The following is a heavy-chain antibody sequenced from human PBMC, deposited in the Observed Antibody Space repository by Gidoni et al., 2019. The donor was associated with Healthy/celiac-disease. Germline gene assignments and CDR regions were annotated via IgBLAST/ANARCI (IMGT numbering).Heavy chain of an antibody. Sequence: QVQLVESGGGVVQPGRSLRLSCAASGFTFSSYAMHWVRQAPGKGLEWVAVISYDGSNKYYADSVKGRFTISRDNSKNTLYLQMNSLRAEDTAVYYCASLPTSTTIPFDYWGQGTLVTVSS. J-gene: IGHJ4*02. CDR2: ISYDGSNK. D-gene: IGHD1-1*01. CDR1: GFTFSSYA. V-gene: IGHV3-30-3*01. CDR3: ASLPTSTTIPFDY.